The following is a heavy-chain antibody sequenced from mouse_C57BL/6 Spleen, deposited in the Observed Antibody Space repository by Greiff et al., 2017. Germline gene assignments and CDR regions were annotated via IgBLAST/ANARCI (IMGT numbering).Heavy chain of an antibody. V-gene: IGHV5-16*01. CDR3: ARDYLPGAMDY. CDR1: GFTFSDYY. Sequence: EVQVVESEGGLVQPGSSMKLSCTASGFTFSDYYMAWVRQVPEKGLEWVANINYDGSSTYYLDSLKNRFIISRDNAKNILYLQMSSLKSEDTATYYCARDYLPGAMDYWGQGTSVTVSS. CDR2: INYDGSST. J-gene: IGHJ4*01.